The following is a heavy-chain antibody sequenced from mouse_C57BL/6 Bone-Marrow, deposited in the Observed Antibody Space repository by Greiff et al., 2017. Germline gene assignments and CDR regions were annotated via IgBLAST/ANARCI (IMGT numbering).Heavy chain of an antibody. CDR2: LSDGGSYT. J-gene: IGHJ3*01. CDR3: ARQVWTGTFAY. D-gene: IGHD4-1*01. V-gene: IGHV5-4*01. Sequence: EVHLVESGGGLVKPGGSLKLSCAASGFTFSSYAMSWVRQTPEKRLEWVATLSDGGSYTYYPDNVKGRFTISRDNAKNNRYLQMSHLKSEDTAMYYCARQVWTGTFAYWGQGTLVTVSA. CDR1: GFTFSSYA.